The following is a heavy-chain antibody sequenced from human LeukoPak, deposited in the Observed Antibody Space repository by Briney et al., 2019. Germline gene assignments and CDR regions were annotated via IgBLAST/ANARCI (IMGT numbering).Heavy chain of an antibody. D-gene: IGHD1-26*01. V-gene: IGHV4-34*01. Sequence: PSETLSLTCAVYGGSFSGYYWNWIRQPPGKGLEWIGEINHSGSTNYNPSLKSRVTISVDTSKNQFSLKLSSVTAADTAVYYCARGREGAYWGQGTLVTVSS. J-gene: IGHJ4*02. CDR2: INHSGST. CDR1: GGSFSGYY. CDR3: ARGREGAY.